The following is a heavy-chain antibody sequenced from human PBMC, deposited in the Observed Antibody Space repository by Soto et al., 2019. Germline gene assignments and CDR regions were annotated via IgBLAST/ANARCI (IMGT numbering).Heavy chain of an antibody. V-gene: IGHV1-18*01. D-gene: IGHD6-13*01. CDR2: VNTYNGNP. J-gene: IGHJ4*02. CDR1: GYTFTNYA. Sequence: QVQLVQSGVEVKKPGASVKVSCKASGYTFTNYAISWVRQAPDRGLEWMGWVNTYNGNPNYAQIFQGRVTMTTDTSTGTAYMELRSLKSDDSAVYYCARDSQYSTSWQRFDSWGQGTLVTVSS. CDR3: ARDSQYSTSWQRFDS.